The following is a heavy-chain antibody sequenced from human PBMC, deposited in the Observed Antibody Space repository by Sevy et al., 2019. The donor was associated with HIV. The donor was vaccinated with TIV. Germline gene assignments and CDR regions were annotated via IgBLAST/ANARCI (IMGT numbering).Heavy chain of an antibody. CDR1: GYTFTDYY. CDR2: INPKSGGT. J-gene: IGHJ6*02. V-gene: IGHV1-2*02. D-gene: IGHD2-2*02. CDR3: ARVVEPAGIDPYYYGVDV. Sequence: GESLKISCKASGYTFTDYYIHWVRQAPGQGLEWMGWINPKSGGTNYALKFHGRVTMTRDTSISTASMELSRLRSDDTAVYYCARVVEPAGIDPYYYGVDVWGPGATVTVSS.